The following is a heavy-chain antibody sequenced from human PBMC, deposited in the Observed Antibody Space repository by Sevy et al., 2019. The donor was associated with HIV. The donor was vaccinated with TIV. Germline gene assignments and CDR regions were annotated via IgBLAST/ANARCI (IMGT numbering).Heavy chain of an antibody. CDR3: ARGPRGYSYGATAGV. V-gene: IGHV4-34*01. J-gene: IGHJ6*02. CDR1: GGSFSGYY. Sequence: SETLSLTCAVYGGSFSGYYWSWIRQPPGNGLEWIGEINHSGSTNYNPSLKSRVTISVDTSKNQFSLKLSSVTAADTAVYYCARGPRGYSYGATAGVWGLGTTVTVSS. CDR2: INHSGST. D-gene: IGHD5-18*01.